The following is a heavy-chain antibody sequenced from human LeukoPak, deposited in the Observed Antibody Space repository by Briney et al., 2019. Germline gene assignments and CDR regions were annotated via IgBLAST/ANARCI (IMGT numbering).Heavy chain of an antibody. CDR2: IYTSGST. J-gene: IGHJ2*01. CDR1: DGSISSYY. D-gene: IGHD1-26*01. CDR3: ARDPRKGSGSYYRYFDL. V-gene: IGHV4-4*07. Sequence: PSETLSLTCTVSDGSISSYYWSWIRQPAGKGLEWIGRIYTSGSTNYNPSLKSRVTMSVDTSKNQFSLKLSSVTAADTAVYYCARDPRKGSGSYYRYFDLWGRGTLVTVSS.